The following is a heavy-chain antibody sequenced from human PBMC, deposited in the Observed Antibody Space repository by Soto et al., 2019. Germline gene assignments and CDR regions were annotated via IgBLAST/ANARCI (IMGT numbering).Heavy chain of an antibody. D-gene: IGHD3-3*01. CDR1: GGSFIGYY. CDR3: AAGRRSSFLDWSAVDY. Sequence: SETLSLTCAVYGGSFIGYYWNWIRQPPGKGLEWIGEINHSGITNYNPSLKSRVTISVDTSKNQFSLKLTSVTAADTAVYYCAAGRRSSFLDWSAVDYWGQGTLVTVSS. J-gene: IGHJ4*02. CDR2: INHSGIT. V-gene: IGHV4-34*01.